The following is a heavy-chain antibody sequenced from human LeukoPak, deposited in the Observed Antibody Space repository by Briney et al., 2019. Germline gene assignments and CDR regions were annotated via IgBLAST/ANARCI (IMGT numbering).Heavy chain of an antibody. CDR3: SAPRGLYYDFWSGYFDY. CDR2: ISNSGSMI. J-gene: IGHJ4*02. D-gene: IGHD3-3*01. Sequence: GGSLRLSCAVSGLTFSSYNMNWVRQAPGKGLEWVSYISNSGSMIYYADSVKGRFTISRDNSKNTLYLQMNSLRAEDTAVYYCSAPRGLYYDFWSGYFDYWGQGTLVTVSS. V-gene: IGHV3-48*01. CDR1: GLTFSSYN.